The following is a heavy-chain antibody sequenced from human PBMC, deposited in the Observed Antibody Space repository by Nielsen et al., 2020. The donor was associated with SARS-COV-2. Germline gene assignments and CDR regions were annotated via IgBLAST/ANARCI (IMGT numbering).Heavy chain of an antibody. Sequence: ASVKVSCKASGYTFTSYAMNWVRQAPGQGLEWMGWTNTNTGNPTYAQGFTGRFVFSLDTSVSTAYLQISSLKAEDTDVYYCATEEDYGSGMYYFDYWGQGTLVTVSS. CDR2: TNTNTGNP. CDR1: GYTFTSYA. CDR3: ATEEDYGSGMYYFDY. J-gene: IGHJ4*02. V-gene: IGHV7-4-1*02. D-gene: IGHD3-10*01.